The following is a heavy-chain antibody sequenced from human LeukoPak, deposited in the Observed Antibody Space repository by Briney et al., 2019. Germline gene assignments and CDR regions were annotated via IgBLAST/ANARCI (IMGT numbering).Heavy chain of an antibody. CDR2: ISAKNGNT. CDR3: ARWGSGPASNAFDI. CDR1: RYTFTSYV. J-gene: IGHJ3*02. D-gene: IGHD2-2*01. V-gene: IGHV1-18*01. Sequence: ASVTVSCTASRYTFTSYVISWVGQAPGQGGEWMGWISAKNGNTKYAQKPQGRVNMTTDTSTDTAYTELRSLRSDDTAVYYCARWGSGPASNAFDIWGQGTMVTVSS.